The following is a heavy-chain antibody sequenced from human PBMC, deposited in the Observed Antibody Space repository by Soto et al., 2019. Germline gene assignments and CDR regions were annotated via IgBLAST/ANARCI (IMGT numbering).Heavy chain of an antibody. V-gene: IGHV4-39*07. CDR1: SGSISSTIYS. Sequence: PSETLSLTCTVSSGSISSTIYSWDWIRQPPGKGLEWIGSIFYSGSTYYNPSLKSRVTISVDASKNQFSLKLSSVTAADTAVYYCARAMVVTQNWFDPWGQGTLVTVS. J-gene: IGHJ5*02. CDR3: ARAMVVTQNWFDP. CDR2: IFYSGST. D-gene: IGHD2-21*02.